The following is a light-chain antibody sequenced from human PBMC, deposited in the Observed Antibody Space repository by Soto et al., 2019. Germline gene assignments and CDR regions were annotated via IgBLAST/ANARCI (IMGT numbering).Light chain of an antibody. CDR3: SSYAGSGIYV. J-gene: IGLJ1*01. V-gene: IGLV2-14*01. CDR1: SSDVGGYNY. Sequence: QSALTQPASVSGSPGQSITISCTGTSSDVGGYNYVSWYQQHPGKAPKLMIYDVSNRPSGVSNRFSGSKSGNTASLTTSGLQAEDEADYYCSSYAGSGIYVFGTGTKVTVL. CDR2: DVS.